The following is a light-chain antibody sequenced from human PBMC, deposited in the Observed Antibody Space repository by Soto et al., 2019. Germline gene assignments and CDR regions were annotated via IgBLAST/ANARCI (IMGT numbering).Light chain of an antibody. Sequence: SVLTQPASVSGSPGQSITISCTGTSSDVGGYNYVSWYQHYPGKAPKLMIYEVSNRPSGVSNRFSGSKSGNTASLTISGLQTEDEADYYCTSYTSSSTRVFGTGTKVTVL. V-gene: IGLV2-14*01. CDR2: EVS. J-gene: IGLJ1*01. CDR3: TSYTSSSTRV. CDR1: SSDVGGYNY.